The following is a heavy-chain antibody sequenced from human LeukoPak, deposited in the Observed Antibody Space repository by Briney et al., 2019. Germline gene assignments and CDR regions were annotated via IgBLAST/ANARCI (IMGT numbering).Heavy chain of an antibody. Sequence: GGALRLSCSASGFTFSNYALQWVRQAPGKGLEDVSAISSNGGRTYYANSVKGRFTISRDNSKNTLYLQMGSLGDEDMAVYYCARAPESSSWYYFDYWGQGTLVTVSS. CDR3: ARAPESSSWYYFDY. CDR2: ISSNGGRT. CDR1: GFTFSNYA. D-gene: IGHD6-13*01. J-gene: IGHJ4*02. V-gene: IGHV3-64*01.